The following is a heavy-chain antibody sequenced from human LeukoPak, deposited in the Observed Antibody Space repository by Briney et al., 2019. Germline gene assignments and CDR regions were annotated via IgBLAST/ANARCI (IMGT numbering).Heavy chain of an antibody. CDR1: GFTFSSFA. V-gene: IGHV3-23*01. CDR2: ISGSGDDT. D-gene: IGHD4-11*01. CDR3: AKNRGNYYYFDY. J-gene: IGHJ4*02. Sequence: GGSLRLSCAASGFTFSSFAMSWVRQAPGKGLEWVSSISGSGDDTYYADSVKDRFTISRDKSKNTLYLQMNSLGAEDTAVYYCAKNRGNYYYFDYWGQGTLVTVSS.